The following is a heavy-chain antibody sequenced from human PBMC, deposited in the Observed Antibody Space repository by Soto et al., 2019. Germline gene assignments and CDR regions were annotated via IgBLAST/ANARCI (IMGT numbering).Heavy chain of an antibody. CDR3: ARGGHVVVVTAALDY. CDR1: GDTFTDYY. V-gene: IGHV1-46*01. J-gene: IGHJ4*02. CDR2: VNPSGGHT. D-gene: IGHD2-21*02. Sequence: QVQLVQSGAEVKKPGASVKVSCKASGDTFTDYYIHWVRQAPGQGLEWMGTVNPSGGHTTYAQHFLGRMTMTGDPSTSTLYMELTSLTSADTAVYYCARGGHVVVVTAALDYWGQGTLVTVSS.